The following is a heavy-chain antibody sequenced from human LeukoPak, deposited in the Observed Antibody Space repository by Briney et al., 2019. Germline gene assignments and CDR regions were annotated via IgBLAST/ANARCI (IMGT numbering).Heavy chain of an antibody. CDR2: LDESGRP. Sequence: SETLSLTCSVSGGSIRSGRHHWAWVRQPPGKGLEFIGSLDESGRPYYNAPLKSRVTISEDSSGKQFSLNLSSVTAADTVVYFCARDLGGYPFFMDVWGRGTTVIVSS. CDR1: GGSIRSGRHH. J-gene: IGHJ6*03. D-gene: IGHD2-15*01. CDR3: ARDLGGYPFFMDV. V-gene: IGHV4-39*07.